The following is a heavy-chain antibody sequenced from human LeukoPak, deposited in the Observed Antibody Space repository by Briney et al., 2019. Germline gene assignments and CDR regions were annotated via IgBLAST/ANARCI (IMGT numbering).Heavy chain of an antibody. D-gene: IGHD2-8*01. Sequence: ASVKVSCKASGGTFSSYAISWVRQAPGQGLEWMGWISAYNGNTDYAQKLQGRVTMTTDTSTSTAYMELRSLRSDDTAVYYCAWFHPDLVYATYYFDYWGQGTLVTVSS. CDR3: AWFHPDLVYATYYFDY. J-gene: IGHJ4*02. CDR2: ISAYNGNT. V-gene: IGHV1-18*01. CDR1: GGTFSSYA.